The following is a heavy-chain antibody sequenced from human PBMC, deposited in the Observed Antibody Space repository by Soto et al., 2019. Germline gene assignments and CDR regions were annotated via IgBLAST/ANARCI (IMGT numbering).Heavy chain of an antibody. CDR3: ARPSYCSSTSCPFDY. J-gene: IGHJ4*02. Sequence: SETLSLTCTVSGGSISSYYWSWIRQPPGKGLEWIGYIYYSGSTNYNPSLKSRVTISVDTSKNQFSLKLSSVTAADTAVYYCARPSYCSSTSCPFDYWGQGTLVTVSS. CDR1: GGSISSYY. CDR2: IYYSGST. V-gene: IGHV4-59*01. D-gene: IGHD2-2*01.